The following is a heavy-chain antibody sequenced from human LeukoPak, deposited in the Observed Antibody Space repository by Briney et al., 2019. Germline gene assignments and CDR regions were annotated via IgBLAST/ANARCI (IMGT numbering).Heavy chain of an antibody. D-gene: IGHD2-21*01. CDR1: GFTFSSHA. Sequence: GESLRLSCAVSGFTFSSHAMNWVRQAPGKGLEWLSYISSSDNTIYNADSVRGRFTTSRDNAKNSLYLQMNSLRAEDTAVYYCARDHINSDHYYMDVWSKGTTVTVSS. CDR3: ARDHINSDHYYMDV. CDR2: ISSSDNTI. V-gene: IGHV3-48*01. J-gene: IGHJ6*03.